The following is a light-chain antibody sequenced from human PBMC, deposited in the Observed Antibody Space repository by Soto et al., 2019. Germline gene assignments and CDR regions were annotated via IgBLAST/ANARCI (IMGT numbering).Light chain of an antibody. CDR3: AAWDDLLNGSYV. Sequence: QSVLTQPPSASGTPGQRVTISCSGSSSNIGSHTINWYQQLPGTAPKLLIYNNNQRPSGVPGRFSGSKSGTSASLAISGLQSEDEADYYCAAWDDLLNGSYVFGTGTKLTVL. V-gene: IGLV1-44*01. CDR1: SSNIGSHT. J-gene: IGLJ1*01. CDR2: NNN.